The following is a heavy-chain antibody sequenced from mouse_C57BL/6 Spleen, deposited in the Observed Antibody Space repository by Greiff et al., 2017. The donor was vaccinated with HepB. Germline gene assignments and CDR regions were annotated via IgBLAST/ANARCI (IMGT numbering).Heavy chain of an antibody. Sequence: VHLVESGPGLVQPSQSLSITCTVSGFSLTSYGVHWVRQSPGKGLEWLGVIWSGGSTDYNAAFISRLSISKDNSKSQVFFKMNSLQADDTAIYYCARKGQLGRVYYAMDYWGQGTSVTVSS. V-gene: IGHV2-2*01. CDR2: IWSGGST. D-gene: IGHD4-1*02. CDR3: ARKGQLGRVYYAMDY. J-gene: IGHJ4*01. CDR1: GFSLTSYG.